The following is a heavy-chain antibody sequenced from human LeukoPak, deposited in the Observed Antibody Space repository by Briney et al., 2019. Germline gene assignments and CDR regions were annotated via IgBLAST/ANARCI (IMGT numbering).Heavy chain of an antibody. CDR1: GGSISSYY. D-gene: IGHD4-17*01. CDR3: ARHPQVTTRGYFDY. V-gene: IGHV4-59*08. J-gene: IGHJ4*02. Sequence: PSETLSLTCTVSGGSISSYYWSWIRQPPGKGLEWIGYIYYSGSTNYNPSLKSRVTISVDTSKNQFSLKLSSVTAADTAVYYCARHPQVTTRGYFDYWGQGTLVTVSS. CDR2: IYYSGST.